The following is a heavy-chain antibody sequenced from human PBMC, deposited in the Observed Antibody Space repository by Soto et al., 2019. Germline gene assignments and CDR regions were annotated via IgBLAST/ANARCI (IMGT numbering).Heavy chain of an antibody. CDR3: ARGYYSGSGRPTPGGMDV. V-gene: IGHV1-18*01. J-gene: IGHJ6*02. CDR1: GYTFTNYD. D-gene: IGHD3-10*01. CDR2: ISTYTGNT. Sequence: QVHLVQSGAEVKKPGASVKVSCKASGYTFTNYDINWVRQAPGQGLEWMGWISTYTGNTNSAQKLQGRVTMNTDTSTLTAYMELRSLRSDDTAGYYCARGYYSGSGRPTPGGMDVWGQGTTVTVSS.